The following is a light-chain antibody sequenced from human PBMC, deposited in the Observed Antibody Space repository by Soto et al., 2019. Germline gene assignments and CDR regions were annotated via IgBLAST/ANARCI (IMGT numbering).Light chain of an antibody. CDR3: QQYNNWPFT. Sequence: EIVMTQSPATLSVSPGERATLSCRASQSVSSNLAWYQQKPGQAPRLLIYGASTRATGIPARFSGSGSGTEFTITISRQQYEDFAVYYSQQYNNWPFTFGHGTKVDIK. CDR2: GAS. J-gene: IGKJ3*01. V-gene: IGKV3-15*01. CDR1: QSVSSN.